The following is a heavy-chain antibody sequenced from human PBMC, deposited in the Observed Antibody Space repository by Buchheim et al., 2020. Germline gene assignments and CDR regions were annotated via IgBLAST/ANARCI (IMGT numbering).Heavy chain of an antibody. J-gene: IGHJ4*02. D-gene: IGHD2-15*01. V-gene: IGHV3-7*03. CDR1: GFSFSSYW. CDR2: IKQDGSEK. Sequence: EVQLVESGGGLVQPGGSLRLSCAASGFSFSSYWMTWVRQAPGKGLEWVANIKQDGSEKHYVDSVKGRFTISRDNAKSLMFLQMDSLRAEDAAVYYCASKVVPHYWVQGTL. CDR3: ASKVVPHY.